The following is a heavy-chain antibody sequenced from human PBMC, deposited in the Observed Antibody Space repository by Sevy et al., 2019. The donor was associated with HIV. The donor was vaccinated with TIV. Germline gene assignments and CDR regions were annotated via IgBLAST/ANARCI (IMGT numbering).Heavy chain of an antibody. Sequence: GGSLRLSCAASGFTFSDYYMSWIRQAPGKGLEWVSYISSSGSTIYYADSVKGRFTISRDNAKNSVYLQMNSLRAEDTAVYYCARDPYCISTSCPLGWFDPWGQGTLVTVSS. J-gene: IGHJ5*02. D-gene: IGHD2-2*01. CDR3: ARDPYCISTSCPLGWFDP. V-gene: IGHV3-11*01. CDR1: GFTFSDYY. CDR2: ISSSGSTI.